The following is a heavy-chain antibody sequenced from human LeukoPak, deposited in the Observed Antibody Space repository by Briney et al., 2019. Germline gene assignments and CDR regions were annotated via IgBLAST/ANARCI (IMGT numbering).Heavy chain of an antibody. Sequence: SETLSLTCTVSGGSISSGSYYWSWFRQPAGKGLEWIGRIYTSGSTNYNPSLKSRVTISVDTSKNQFSLKLSSVTAADTAVYYCASASGYFDYWGQGTLVTVSS. J-gene: IGHJ4*02. V-gene: IGHV4-61*02. CDR2: IYTSGST. CDR3: ASASGYFDY. CDR1: GGSISSGSYY.